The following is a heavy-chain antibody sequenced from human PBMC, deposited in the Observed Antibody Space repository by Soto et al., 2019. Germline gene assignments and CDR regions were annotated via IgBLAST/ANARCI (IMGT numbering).Heavy chain of an antibody. CDR1: VFIFSDHY. J-gene: IGHJ4*02. Sequence: PGGSLGLSCAASVFIFSDHYIDWVRQAPGKGLEWVGRTRDKANSYTTEYAASVKGRFTISRDDSKNSLYLQMNSLKTEDTAVYYCARSTYSSGWYVDYWGQGTLVTVSS. CDR2: TRDKANSYTT. D-gene: IGHD6-19*01. CDR3: ARSTYSSGWYVDY. V-gene: IGHV3-72*01.